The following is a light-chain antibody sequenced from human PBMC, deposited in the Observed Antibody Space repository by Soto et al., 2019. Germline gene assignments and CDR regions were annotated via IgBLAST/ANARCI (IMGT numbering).Light chain of an antibody. CDR3: QQYISWPLT. CDR1: QTVSTT. J-gene: IGKJ4*01. CDR2: GAS. Sequence: ELVIPQSPVTLSVSPGKRATLSCRASQTVSTTLAWYQQKPGQAPRLLIYGASNRATGVPARFSGSGSGAEFTLTISSLESEHVALYYCQQYISWPLTFGGGTKVDIK. V-gene: IGKV3-15*01.